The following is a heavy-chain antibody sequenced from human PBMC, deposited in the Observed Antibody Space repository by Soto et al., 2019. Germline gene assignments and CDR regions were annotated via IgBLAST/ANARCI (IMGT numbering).Heavy chain of an antibody. Sequence: QVQLVESGGGVVQPGRSLRLSCAASGFTFSSYGMHWVRQAPGKGLEWVAVIWYDGSNKYYADSVKGRFTISRANSKTTRYLQMNSLRAEDTAVYYCARDPLGAAGTSSWFDPWGQGTLVTVSS. J-gene: IGHJ5*02. CDR1: GFTFSSYG. D-gene: IGHD6-13*01. V-gene: IGHV3-33*01. CDR3: ARDPLGAAGTSSWFDP. CDR2: IWYDGSNK.